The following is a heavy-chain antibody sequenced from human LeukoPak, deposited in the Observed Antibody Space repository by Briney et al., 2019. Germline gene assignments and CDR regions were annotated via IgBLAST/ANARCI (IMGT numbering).Heavy chain of an antibody. D-gene: IGHD5-18*01. CDR2: IYYSGST. CDR1: GVSISSGDYY. CDR3: ASGDTAMRDYFDY. Sequence: PSETLSLTCTVSGVSISSGDYYWSWIRQPPGKCLEWIGYIYYSGSTYYNPSLKSRVTISVDTSKNQFSLKLSSVTAADTAVYYCASGDTAMRDYFDYWGQGTLVTVSS. V-gene: IGHV4-30-4*08. J-gene: IGHJ4*02.